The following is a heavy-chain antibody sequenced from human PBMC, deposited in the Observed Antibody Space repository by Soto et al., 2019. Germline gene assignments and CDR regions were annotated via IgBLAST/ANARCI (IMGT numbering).Heavy chain of an antibody. CDR2: IYYSGST. V-gene: IGHV4-61*08. Sequence: SETLSLTCTVSGGSISSGGYYWSWIRQHPGKGLEWIGYIYYSGSTNYNPSLKSRVTISVDTSKNQFSLKLSSVTAADTAVYYCARLTSFWRGYPGYYLDNWGQGILVNVSS. D-gene: IGHD3-3*01. J-gene: IGHJ4*02. CDR3: ARLTSFWRGYPGYYLDN. CDR1: GGSISSGGYY.